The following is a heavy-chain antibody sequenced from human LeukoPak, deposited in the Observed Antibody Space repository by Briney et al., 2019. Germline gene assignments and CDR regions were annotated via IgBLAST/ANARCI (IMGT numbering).Heavy chain of an antibody. J-gene: IGHJ6*02. V-gene: IGHV4-39*07. CDR2: IYYSGST. D-gene: IGHD5-12*01. CDR3: ARGGSGYDSFYYYGMDV. CDR1: GGSISRDNYY. Sequence: TSETLSLTCTVSGGSISRDNYYWGWLRQRPGKGLEWLGSIYYSGSTYYNPSLKSRVTISVDTSKNQFSLKLSSVTAADTAVYYCARGGSGYDSFYYYGMDVWGQGTTVTVSS.